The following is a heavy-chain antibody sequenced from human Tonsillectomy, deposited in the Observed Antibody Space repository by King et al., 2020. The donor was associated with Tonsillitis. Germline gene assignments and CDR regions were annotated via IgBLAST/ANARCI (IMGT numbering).Heavy chain of an antibody. CDR2: INHSGST. D-gene: IGHD6-13*01. CDR1: GGSFSGYY. V-gene: IGHV4-34*01. J-gene: IGHJ2*01. CDR3: ARVGSSSLDWYFDL. Sequence: VQLQQWGAGLLKPSETLSLTCALYGGSFSGYYWSWIRQPPGKGLEWIGEINHSGSTNDNPSLKSRVTISVDTSKNQFSLTLSSVSVADTAVYYCARVGSSSLDWYFDLWGRGKLVTVSS.